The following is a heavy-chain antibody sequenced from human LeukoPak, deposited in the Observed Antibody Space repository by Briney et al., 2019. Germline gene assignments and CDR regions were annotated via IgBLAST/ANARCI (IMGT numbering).Heavy chain of an antibody. J-gene: IGHJ5*02. CDR3: TRDSGTTGEVKFDP. D-gene: IGHD4-17*01. Sequence: SETLSLTCSVSGGSISSYFLSWIRQPAGKGLEWIGRIHSGTTTYNPSLKSRVTMSLDTPKNQVSLTLRSVTAADTALYYCTRDSGTTGEVKFDPWGQGTLVTVSS. CDR1: GGSISSYF. CDR2: IHSGTT. V-gene: IGHV4-4*07.